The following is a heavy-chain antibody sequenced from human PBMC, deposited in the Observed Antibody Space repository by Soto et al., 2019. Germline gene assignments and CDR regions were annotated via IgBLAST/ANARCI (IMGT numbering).Heavy chain of an antibody. J-gene: IGHJ3*02. Sequence: PSETLSLTCTVSGGSISSYYWSWIRQPPGKGLEWIGYIYYSGSTNNNPSLKSRVTISVDTSKNQFSLKLSSVPAADTAVYYCARNPPLNYYDSSGYLALDAFDIWGQGTMVT. CDR1: GGSISSYY. CDR3: ARNPPLNYYDSSGYLALDAFDI. D-gene: IGHD3-22*01. V-gene: IGHV4-59*01. CDR2: IYYSGST.